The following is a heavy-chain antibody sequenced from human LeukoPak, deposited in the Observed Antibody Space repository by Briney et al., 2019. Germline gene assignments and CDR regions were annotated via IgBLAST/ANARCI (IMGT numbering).Heavy chain of an antibody. J-gene: IGHJ3*02. CDR1: GGSISSGSYY. CDR2: IYTSVNT. D-gene: IGHD3-16*01. V-gene: IGHV4-61*02. CDR3: AREVHDYVWGSQHDALDI. Sequence: SETLSLTCSVSGGSISSGSYYWSWIRQPAGKGLEWIGRIYTSVNTNYNPSLKSRVSISVVTSKNQFSLQLSSVTAADTAVYYCAREVHDYVWGSQHDALDIWGQGTMVTVSS.